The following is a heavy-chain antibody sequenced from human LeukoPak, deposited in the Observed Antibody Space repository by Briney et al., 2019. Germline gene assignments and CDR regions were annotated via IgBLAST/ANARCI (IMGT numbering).Heavy chain of an antibody. V-gene: IGHV3-53*01. CDR2: IYSGGST. D-gene: IGHD3-10*01. CDR3: GGGPQVLLGFGEGVVGAFDM. J-gene: IGHJ3*02. Sequence: GGSLRLSCAASGFTVSSNYMSWVRQAPGKGLEWVSVIYSGGSTYYADSVKGRFTISRDNSKNSLYLQMNSLRAEDTAVYYCGGGPQVLLGFGEGVVGAFDMWGQGTMVTVSS. CDR1: GFTVSSNY.